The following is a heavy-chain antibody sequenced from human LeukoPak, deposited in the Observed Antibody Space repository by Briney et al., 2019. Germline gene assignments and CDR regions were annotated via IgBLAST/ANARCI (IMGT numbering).Heavy chain of an antibody. Sequence: PSETLSLTCAVSGGSISSSNWWSWVRQPPGKGLEWIGEIYHSGSTNYNPSLKSRGTISVDKSKNQFSLKLSSVTAADTAVYYCARAPRHGGSGSYIRWFDPWGQGTLVTVSS. CDR2: IYHSGST. D-gene: IGHD3-10*01. V-gene: IGHV4-4*02. CDR1: GGSISSSNW. CDR3: ARAPRHGGSGSYIRWFDP. J-gene: IGHJ5*02.